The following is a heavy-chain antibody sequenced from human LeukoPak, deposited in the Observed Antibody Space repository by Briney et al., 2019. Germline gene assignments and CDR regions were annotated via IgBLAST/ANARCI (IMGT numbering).Heavy chain of an antibody. D-gene: IGHD1-26*01. CDR3: ASGLRGTYDY. CDR1: GFTFNTFG. V-gene: IGHV3-64*01. J-gene: IGHJ4*02. CDR2: ISTNGDST. Sequence: PGGSLRLSCAASGFTFNTFGMCWLRHAPGKGLEYVSAISTNGDSTYYANSVKGRFTISRDKSKNTVYLQMDSLRAEDTAVYYCASGLRGTYDYWGQGTLVTVSS.